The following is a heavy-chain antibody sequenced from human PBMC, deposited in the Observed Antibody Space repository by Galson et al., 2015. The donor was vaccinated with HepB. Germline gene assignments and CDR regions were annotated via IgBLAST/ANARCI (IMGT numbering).Heavy chain of an antibody. Sequence: SLRLSCAASGFTFSSYWMHWVRQAPGKGLVWVSRINSDGSSTSYADSVKGRFTISRDNAKNTLYLQMNSLRAEDTAVYYCARTMIGGSCYPEDYWGQGTLVTVSS. V-gene: IGHV3-74*01. CDR2: INSDGSST. J-gene: IGHJ4*02. CDR1: GFTFSSYW. D-gene: IGHD2-15*01. CDR3: ARTMIGGSCYPEDY.